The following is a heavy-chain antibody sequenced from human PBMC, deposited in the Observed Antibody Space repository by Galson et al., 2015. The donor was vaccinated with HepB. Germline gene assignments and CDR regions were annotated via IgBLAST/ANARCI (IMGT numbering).Heavy chain of an antibody. CDR2: FDPEDGET. V-gene: IGHV1-24*01. Sequence: SVKVSCKVSGYTLTELSMHWVRQAPGKGLEWMGGFDPEDGETIYAQKFQGRVTMTEDTSTDTAYMELSRLRSDDTAVYYCARGTGDYAPFDYWGQGTLVTVSS. CDR3: ARGTGDYAPFDY. J-gene: IGHJ4*02. CDR1: GYTLTELS. D-gene: IGHD4-17*01.